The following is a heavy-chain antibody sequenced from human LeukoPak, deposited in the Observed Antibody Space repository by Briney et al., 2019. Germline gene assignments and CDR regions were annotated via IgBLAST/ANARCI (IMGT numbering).Heavy chain of an antibody. D-gene: IGHD2-15*01. CDR1: GFTFSSHG. J-gene: IGHJ4*02. CDR3: VKDSVAATHLDH. CDR2: IWYDGSNK. Sequence: PGGSLRLSCAASGFTFSSHGMHWVSQAQGKGLEWVAVIWYDGSNKYYADSVKGRFTISRDNSKNTLYLQMNSLRAEDTAVYYCVKDSVAATHLDHWGQGTLVTVSS. V-gene: IGHV3-33*06.